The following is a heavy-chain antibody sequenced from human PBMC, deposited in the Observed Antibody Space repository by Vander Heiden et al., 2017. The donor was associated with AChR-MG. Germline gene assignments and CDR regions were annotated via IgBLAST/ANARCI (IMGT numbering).Heavy chain of an antibody. CDR3: AKAVDDSSGYYYFDY. CDR1: GFTFDDYT. V-gene: IGHV3-43*01. CDR2: ISWDGGST. J-gene: IGHJ4*02. Sequence: EVQLVESGGVVVQPGGSLRLSCAASGFTFDDYTMHWVRQAPGKGLEWVSLISWDGGSTYYADSVKGRFTISRDNSKNSLYLQMNSLRTEDTALYYCAKAVDDSSGYYYFDYWGQGTLVTVSS. D-gene: IGHD3-22*01.